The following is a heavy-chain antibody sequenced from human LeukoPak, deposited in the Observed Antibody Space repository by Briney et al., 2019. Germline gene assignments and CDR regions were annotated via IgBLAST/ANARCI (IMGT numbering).Heavy chain of an antibody. CDR2: ISWISGSI. CDR3: AKDIRSATGTWGAFDI. Sequence: PGRSLRLSCAASEFTFDDYAMHWVRHAPGKGLEWVSGISWISGSIGYADSVKGRFTISRDNAKNSLYLQMNSLRAEDTALYYCAKDIRSATGTWGAFDIWGQGTMVTVSS. J-gene: IGHJ3*02. CDR1: EFTFDDYA. D-gene: IGHD1-1*01. V-gene: IGHV3-9*01.